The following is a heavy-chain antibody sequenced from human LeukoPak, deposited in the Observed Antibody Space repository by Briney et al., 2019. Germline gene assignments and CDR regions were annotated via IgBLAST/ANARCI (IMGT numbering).Heavy chain of an antibody. CDR3: ARGHGGPHSGAFDI. D-gene: IGHD4-23*01. CDR1: GYTFTSYG. V-gene: IGHV1-69*13. J-gene: IGHJ3*02. CDR2: IIPIFGTA. Sequence: SVKVSCKASGYTFTSYGISWVRQAPGQGLEWMGGIIPIFGTANYAQKFQGRVTITADESTSTAYMELSSLRSEDTAVYYCARGHGGPHSGAFDIWGQGTMVTVSS.